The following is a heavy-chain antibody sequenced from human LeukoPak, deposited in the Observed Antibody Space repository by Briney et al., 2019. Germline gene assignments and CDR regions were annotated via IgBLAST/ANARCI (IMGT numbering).Heavy chain of an antibody. D-gene: IGHD6-13*01. Sequence: GGSLRLSCAASGFTFSSYAMSWVRQAPGKGLEWVSAISGSGGSTYYADSVKGWFTISRDNSKNTLYLQMNSLRADDSAVYYCAKRAKTTAGSLYYFDYWGQGTLVTVSS. J-gene: IGHJ4*02. CDR2: ISGSGGST. CDR1: GFTFSSYA. V-gene: IGHV3-23*01. CDR3: AKRAKTTAGSLYYFDY.